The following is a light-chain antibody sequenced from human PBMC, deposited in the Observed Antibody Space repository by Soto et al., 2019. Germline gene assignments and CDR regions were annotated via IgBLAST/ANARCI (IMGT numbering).Light chain of an antibody. CDR2: EVT. CDR3: SSYTNINTRACV. CDR1: SKDIGNGYNS. Sequence: QSALTQPASVSGSPGQSITISCTGTSKDIGNGYNSVSWYQQHPVRAPKLLIYEVTDRPSGVSNRFSGSKSGNTASLTISGLQAEDEAEYYCSSYTNINTRACVFGTGTKLTVL. J-gene: IGLJ1*01. V-gene: IGLV2-14*01.